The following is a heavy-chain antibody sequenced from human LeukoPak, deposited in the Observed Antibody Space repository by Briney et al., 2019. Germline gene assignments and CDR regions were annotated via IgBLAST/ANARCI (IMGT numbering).Heavy chain of an antibody. V-gene: IGHV3-21*01. D-gene: IGHD2-21*02. Sequence: GGSLRLSCVASGFTFSSYGMNWVRQAPGKGLEWVSSISSGGRSIDLADSVKGRFTISRDNAKNSLYLQMNSLRAEDTAVYFCARDYFYCGGDCFVDYWGQGTLVTVSS. J-gene: IGHJ4*02. CDR2: ISSGGRSI. CDR3: ARDYFYCGGDCFVDY. CDR1: GFTFSSYG.